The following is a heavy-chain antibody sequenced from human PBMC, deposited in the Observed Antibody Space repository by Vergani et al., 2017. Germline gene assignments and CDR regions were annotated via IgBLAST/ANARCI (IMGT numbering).Heavy chain of an antibody. CDR3: AGSSHSSSWSLNWFAP. CDR2: IYPGDSDT. V-gene: IGHV5-51*01. D-gene: IGHD6-13*01. CDR1: GYSFTSYW. J-gene: IGHJ5*02. Sequence: EVQLVQSGAEVKKPGESLKISCKGSGYSFTSYWIGWVRQMPGKGLEWMGIIYPGDSDTRYSPSFQGQVTISADKSISTAYLQWSSLKASDTAMYYCAGSSHSSSWSLNWFAPWGQGTLVTVSS.